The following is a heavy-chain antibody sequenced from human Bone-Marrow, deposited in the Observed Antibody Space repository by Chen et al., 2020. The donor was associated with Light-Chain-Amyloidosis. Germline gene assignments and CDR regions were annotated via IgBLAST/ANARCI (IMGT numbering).Heavy chain of an antibody. V-gene: IGHV3-23*01. CDR3: AKDISYDDILPGYPADAFDI. CDR1: SYA. D-gene: IGHD3-9*01. J-gene: IGHJ3*02. Sequence: SYAMSWVRQAPGKGLEWVSTISGSGGSRYYGDSVKGRLTISRDNSKNALFLQMNSLRAEDTAVYYCAKDISYDDILPGYPADAFDIWGQVTMVTVSS. CDR2: ISGSGGSR.